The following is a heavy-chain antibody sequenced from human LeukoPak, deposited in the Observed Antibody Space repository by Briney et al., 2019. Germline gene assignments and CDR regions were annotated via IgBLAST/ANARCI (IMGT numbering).Heavy chain of an antibody. D-gene: IGHD6-19*01. Sequence: SGGSLRLSCAASGLTFNSYAMSWVRQAPGKGLEWVSGLSANGGVTYYADSVQGRFTISRNNSKNTLYLQMNSLRAEDTALYYCAKAFMYSSSWFDYWGQGTLVTVSS. V-gene: IGHV3-23*01. J-gene: IGHJ5*01. CDR3: AKAFMYSSSWFDY. CDR2: LSANGGVT. CDR1: GLTFNSYA.